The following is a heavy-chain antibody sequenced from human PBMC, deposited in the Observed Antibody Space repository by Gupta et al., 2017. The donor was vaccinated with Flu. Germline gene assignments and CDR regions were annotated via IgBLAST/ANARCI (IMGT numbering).Heavy chain of an antibody. Sequence: EVQLVESGGGLVQPGGSLRLSCAASGFTFSSYWMHWVRQAPGKGLVWVSRINSDGSRTSYADAGKGRFTISRDNAKNTLYLQMKSMRAEETAVYYCARDARAAAGTDFDYWGQGTLVTVPS. D-gene: IGHD6-13*01. J-gene: IGHJ4*02. CDR1: GFTFSSYW. CDR2: INSDGSRT. V-gene: IGHV3-74*01. CDR3: ARDARAAAGTDFDY.